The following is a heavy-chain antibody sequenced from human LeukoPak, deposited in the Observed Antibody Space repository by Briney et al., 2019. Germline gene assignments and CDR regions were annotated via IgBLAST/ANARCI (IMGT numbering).Heavy chain of an antibody. J-gene: IGHJ2*01. CDR3: AKDQTARSSSSWYADWYFDL. CDR1: GVSISDSF. V-gene: IGHV4-4*07. CDR2: FHASGST. Sequence: SETLSLTCAVSGVSISDSFWTWIRQPAGKGLEWIGRFHASGSTNYNPSLKSRVTMSVDTSKNHFSLGLASVTAADTAVYYCAKDQTARSSSSWYADWYFDLWGRGTLVTVSS. D-gene: IGHD6-13*01.